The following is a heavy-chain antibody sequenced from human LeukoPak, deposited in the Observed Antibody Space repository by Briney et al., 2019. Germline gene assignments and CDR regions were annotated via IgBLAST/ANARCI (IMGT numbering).Heavy chain of an antibody. CDR2: IRGGGSNT. D-gene: IGHD3-10*02. CDR3: AKCSASYSNDAFDV. J-gene: IGHJ3*01. Sequence: GGSLRLSCAASGFTFNNYAMNWVRQAPGKGLAWVSYIRGGGSNTRYSDSVKGRFIISRDNSKNILYLQMNSLRAEDTAIYCCAKCSASYSNDAFDVWGRGTMVTVSS. V-gene: IGHV3-23*01. CDR1: GFTFNNYA.